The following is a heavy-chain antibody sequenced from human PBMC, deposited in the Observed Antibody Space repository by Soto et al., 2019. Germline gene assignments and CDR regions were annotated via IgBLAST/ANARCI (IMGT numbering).Heavy chain of an antibody. Sequence: GGSLRLSCAASGFTFSSYAMSWVRQAPGKGLEWVSAISGSGGSTYYADSVKGRFTISRDNSKNTLYLQMNSLRAEDTAVYYCAKVMGDIVVVVAATKAEDAFDIWGQGTMVTVSS. CDR1: GFTFSSYA. V-gene: IGHV3-23*01. D-gene: IGHD2-15*01. J-gene: IGHJ3*02. CDR3: AKVMGDIVVVVAATKAEDAFDI. CDR2: ISGSGGST.